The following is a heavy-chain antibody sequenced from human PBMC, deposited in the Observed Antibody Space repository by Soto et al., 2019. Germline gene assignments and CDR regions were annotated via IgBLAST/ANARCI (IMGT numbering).Heavy chain of an antibody. V-gene: IGHV3-33*08. CDR3: ARDADTTGHYSHFDL. J-gene: IGHJ4*02. CDR1: AFTFSYYG. CDR2: MHTGGNEK. Sequence: ESGGGVVQPGGSLRLSCAASAFTFSYYGFHWVRQAPGKGLEWVAVMHTGGNEKYYVDSVKGRFTVSRDDSRNMVYLEMSGLRAEDTAEYFCARDADTTGHYSHFDLWGRGALVAVS. D-gene: IGHD3-9*01.